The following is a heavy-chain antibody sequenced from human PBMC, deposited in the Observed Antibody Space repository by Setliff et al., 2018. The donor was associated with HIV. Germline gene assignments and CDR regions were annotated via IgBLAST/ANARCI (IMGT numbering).Heavy chain of an antibody. J-gene: IGHJ6*03. CDR2: IKQDGSEK. Sequence: GESLKISCAASGFSFSSYWMSRVRQAPGKGLEWVGNIKQDGSEKYYVDSVRGRFTISRDNAKNSLYLQMNSLRAEDTAVYYCARDATRGGDMDVWAKGTTVTVSS. V-gene: IGHV3-7*01. CDR1: GFSFSSYW. CDR3: ARDATRGGDMDV. D-gene: IGHD2-15*01.